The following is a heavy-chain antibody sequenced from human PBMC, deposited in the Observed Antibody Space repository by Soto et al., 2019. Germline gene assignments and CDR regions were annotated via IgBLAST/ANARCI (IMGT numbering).Heavy chain of an antibody. Sequence: SETLSLTCAVSGGSITNSNYYWGRVRQPPGKGLEWIGTISYSGNTFYSLSLKSRVTISLDTSTNQFSLKLSSVAAADSAVYYCSDYGGFYWGQGTLVTVSS. J-gene: IGHJ4*02. V-gene: IGHV4-39*01. D-gene: IGHD4-17*01. CDR1: GGSITNSNYY. CDR2: ISYSGNT. CDR3: SDYGGFY.